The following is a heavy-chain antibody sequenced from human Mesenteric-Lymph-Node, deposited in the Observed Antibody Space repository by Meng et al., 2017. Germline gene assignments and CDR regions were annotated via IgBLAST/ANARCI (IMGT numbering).Heavy chain of an antibody. CDR1: GGTISSPSYY. D-gene: IGHD4-17*01. V-gene: IGHV4-39*07. CDR3: TTLYGDSIS. J-gene: IGHJ4*02. Sequence: HLQQRGPGPGESKPSDALSITCTVPGGTISSPSYYWGWIRQPPGKGLEWIGSIYYSGRTNYNPSVKSRVSMSVDKSQNHFSLRLSSVTAADTAVYYCTTLYGDSISWGQGTLVTVSS. CDR2: IYYSGRT.